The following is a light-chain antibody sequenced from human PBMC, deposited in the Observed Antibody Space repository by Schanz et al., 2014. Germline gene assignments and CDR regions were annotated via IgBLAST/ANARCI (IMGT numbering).Light chain of an antibody. V-gene: IGKV4-1*01. CDR1: QSILYTSNNKNY. CDR3: QQYYSIPLT. CDR2: WAS. Sequence: DIVMTQSPDSLAVSLGERATINCKSSQSILYTSNNKNYLAWYQHKPGQPPKLLIYWASTRESGVPDRFSGSGSGTHFTLTISSLQAEDVAVYYCQQYYSIPLTFGGGTKVEIK. J-gene: IGKJ4*01.